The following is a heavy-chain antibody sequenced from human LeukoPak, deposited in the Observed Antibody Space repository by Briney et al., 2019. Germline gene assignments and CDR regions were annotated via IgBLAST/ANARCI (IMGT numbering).Heavy chain of an antibody. Sequence: SETLSLTCAVSGYSISSGYYWGWIRQPPGKGLEWIESIYHSGSTYYNPSLKSRVTISVDTSKNQFSLKLSSVTAADTAVYYCARGSADDFWSGYSPNWFDPWGQGTLVTVSS. CDR2: IYHSGST. CDR3: ARGSADDFWSGYSPNWFDP. V-gene: IGHV4-38-2*01. D-gene: IGHD3-3*01. J-gene: IGHJ5*02. CDR1: GYSISSGYY.